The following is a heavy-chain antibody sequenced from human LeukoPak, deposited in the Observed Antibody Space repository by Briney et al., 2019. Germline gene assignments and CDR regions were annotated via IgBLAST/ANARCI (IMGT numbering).Heavy chain of an antibody. Sequence: GGSLRLSCVVSGFTFKSYGIHWVRQAPGKGLEWVSYISDSGSEEFYADSVKGRFTMSRHDSKNTLYLQMNSLRAEDTAVYYCAKSKYDFWSGYEGPNWFDPWGQGTLVTVSS. CDR3: AKSKYDFWSGYEGPNWFDP. CDR2: ISDSGSEE. J-gene: IGHJ5*02. V-gene: IGHV3-30*02. CDR1: GFTFKSYG. D-gene: IGHD3-3*01.